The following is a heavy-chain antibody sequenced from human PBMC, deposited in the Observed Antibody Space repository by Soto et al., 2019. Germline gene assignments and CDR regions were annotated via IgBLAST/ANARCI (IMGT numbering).Heavy chain of an antibody. J-gene: IGHJ4*02. D-gene: IGHD6-19*01. CDR2: IWYDGSNK. V-gene: IGHV3-33*01. CDR1: GFTFSSYG. Sequence: QVQLVESGGGVVQPGRSLRLSCAASGFTFSSYGMHWVRQAPGQGLEWVAVIWYDGSNKYYADSVKGRFTISRDNSTNTRYLQMNSLRAEDTAVYYCARDRYSSGWYALDYWGQGTLVTVSS. CDR3: ARDRYSSGWYALDY.